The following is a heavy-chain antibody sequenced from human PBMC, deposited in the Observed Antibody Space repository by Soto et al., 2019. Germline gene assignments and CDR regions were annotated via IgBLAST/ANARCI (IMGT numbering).Heavy chain of an antibody. V-gene: IGHV1-3*03. CDR3: ARDRSSSWYTSLTYYYYYYGMDV. D-gene: IGHD6-13*01. CDR1: GYSFTNSP. J-gene: IGHJ6*02. Sequence: ASVKVSCKASGYSFTNSPIHWVRQAPGQRLEWMGWINAGNGYTKYSQDFQGRVTITRDTSASSSYMELSSLRAEDTAVYYCARDRSSSWYTSLTYYYYYYGMDVWGQGTTVTVSS. CDR2: INAGNGYT.